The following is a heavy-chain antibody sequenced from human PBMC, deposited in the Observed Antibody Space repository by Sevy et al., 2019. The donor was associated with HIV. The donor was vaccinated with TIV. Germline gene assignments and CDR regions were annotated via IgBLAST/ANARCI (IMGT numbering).Heavy chain of an antibody. Sequence: GGSLRLSCAASGFTFSNAWMNWVRQAPGKGLEWVGRIKSKTDGGTTDYAAPESGRFTISSADSKNTLYLQMKSLKTVDTAVYYCTTEYAARYTWNYCYYYHGMDVWGQGTTVTVSS. CDR1: GFTFSNAW. J-gene: IGHJ6*02. CDR2: IKSKTDGGTT. CDR3: TTEYAARYTWNYCYYYHGMDV. D-gene: IGHD1-7*01. V-gene: IGHV3-15*07.